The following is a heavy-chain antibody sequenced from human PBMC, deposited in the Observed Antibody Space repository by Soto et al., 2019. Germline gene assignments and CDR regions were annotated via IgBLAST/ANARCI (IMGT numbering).Heavy chain of an antibody. Sequence: PSETLSLTCTVSGGSISSGDYYWSWIRQPPGKGLEWIGYIYYSGSTYYNPSLKSRVTISVDTSKNQFSLKLSSVTAADTAAYYCARPPDILTGTYYFAYWGQGTLVTLSS. J-gene: IGHJ4*02. CDR2: IYYSGST. CDR3: ARPPDILTGTYYFAY. CDR1: GGSISSGDYY. D-gene: IGHD3-9*01. V-gene: IGHV4-30-4*01.